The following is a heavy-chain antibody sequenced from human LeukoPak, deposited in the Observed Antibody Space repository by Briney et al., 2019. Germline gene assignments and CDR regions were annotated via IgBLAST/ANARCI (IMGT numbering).Heavy chain of an antibody. V-gene: IGHV3-7*01. CDR3: ARHESAYRAAHNGY. CDR1: GFTFSSYW. J-gene: IGHJ4*02. CDR2: IKQDGSEK. D-gene: IGHD3-16*01. Sequence: GGSLRLSCAASGFTFSSYWMSWVRQAPGKGLEWVANIKQDGSEKYYVDSVKGRFTISRDNAKNSLYLQMNSLRAEDTAVYYCARHESAYRAAHNGYWGQGTLVTVSS.